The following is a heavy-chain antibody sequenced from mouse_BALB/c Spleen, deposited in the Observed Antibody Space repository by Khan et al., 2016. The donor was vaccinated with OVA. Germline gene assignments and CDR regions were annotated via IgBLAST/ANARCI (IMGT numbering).Heavy chain of an antibody. V-gene: IGHV2-2*02. J-gene: IGHJ3*01. CDR1: GFSLNNYS. D-gene: IGHD2-4*01. Sequence: QVQLKESGPGLVQPSQSLSITCTVSGFSLNNYSVHWVRQSPGKGLEWLGVIWSAGSTDYNAAFISRLTISKDNSRSQVFFKMNSLQPNDTAIYYGARRGYDYGRGALFAYWGQGPLVTVSA. CDR3: ARRGYDYGRGALFAY. CDR2: IWSAGST.